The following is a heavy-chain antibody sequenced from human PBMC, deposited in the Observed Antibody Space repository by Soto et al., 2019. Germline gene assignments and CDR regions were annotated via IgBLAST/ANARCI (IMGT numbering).Heavy chain of an antibody. V-gene: IGHV1-2*02. J-gene: IGHJ4*02. CDR2: INPNSGGT. CDR3: ARTFVGSYPDFDY. Sequence: QVQLVQSGAEVKKPGASVKVSCKASGYTFTGYYMHWVRQAPGQGLEWMGWINPNSGGTNYAQNFQGRVTMTRDTSISTAYMELSRLRSDDTAVYYCARTFVGSYPDFDYWGQGTLVTVSS. D-gene: IGHD1-26*01. CDR1: GYTFTGYY.